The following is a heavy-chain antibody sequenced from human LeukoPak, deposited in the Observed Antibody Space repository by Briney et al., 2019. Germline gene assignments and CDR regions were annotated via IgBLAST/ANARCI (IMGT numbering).Heavy chain of an antibody. CDR3: ARHSADFWSGYYTVSVIEY. V-gene: IGHV4-39*01. CDR1: GGSISSSSYY. J-gene: IGHJ4*02. D-gene: IGHD3-3*01. Sequence: PSETLSLTCTVSGGSISSSSYYWGWIRQPPGKGLEWIGSIYYSGTTYYNPSLKSRVTISVGMSKKHFSLKLSSVTAADTAVYYCARHSADFWSGYYTVSVIEYWGQGTLVTVSS. CDR2: IYYSGTT.